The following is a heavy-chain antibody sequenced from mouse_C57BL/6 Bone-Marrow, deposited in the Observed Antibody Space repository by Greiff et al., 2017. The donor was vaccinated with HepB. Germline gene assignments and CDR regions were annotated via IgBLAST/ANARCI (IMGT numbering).Heavy chain of an antibody. J-gene: IGHJ2*01. D-gene: IGHD2-2*01. Sequence: QVQLKQPGAELVMPGASVKLSCKASGYTFTSYWMHWVKQRPGQGLEWIGEIDPSDSYTNYNQKFKGKSTLTVDKSSSTAYMQRSSLTSEDSAVYYCTRLDLLWLRALGYWGQGITLTVSS. CDR2: IDPSDSYT. V-gene: IGHV1-69*01. CDR1: GYTFTSYW. CDR3: TRLDLLWLRALGY.